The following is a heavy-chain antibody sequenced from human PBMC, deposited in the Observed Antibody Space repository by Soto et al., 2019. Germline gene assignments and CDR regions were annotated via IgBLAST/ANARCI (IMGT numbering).Heavy chain of an antibody. V-gene: IGHV3-7*01. CDR2: IKQDGSEK. D-gene: IGHD4-17*01. J-gene: IGHJ6*03. CDR1: GFTFSSYW. CDR3: ARDKYGDYPKSLYYYYYMDV. Sequence: GGSLRLSCAASGFTFSSYWMSWVRQAPGKGLEWVANIKQDGSEKYYVDSVKGRFTISRDNAKNSLYLQMNSLRAEDTAVYYCARDKYGDYPKSLYYYYYMDVWGKGTTVTVSS.